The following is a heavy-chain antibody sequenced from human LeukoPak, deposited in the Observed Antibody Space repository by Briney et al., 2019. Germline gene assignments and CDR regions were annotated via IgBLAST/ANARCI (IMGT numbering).Heavy chain of an antibody. CDR2: ISSSSSYI. CDR3: AQAPIVVVTANLQSHFDY. J-gene: IGHJ4*02. V-gene: IGHV3-21*01. Sequence: GGSLRLSCAASGFTFSSYSMNWVRQAPGKGVEWVSSISSSSSYIYYADSVKGRFTISRDNAKNSLYLQMNSLRAEDTAVYYCAQAPIVVVTANLQSHFDYWGQGTLVTVSS. D-gene: IGHD2-21*02. CDR1: GFTFSSYS.